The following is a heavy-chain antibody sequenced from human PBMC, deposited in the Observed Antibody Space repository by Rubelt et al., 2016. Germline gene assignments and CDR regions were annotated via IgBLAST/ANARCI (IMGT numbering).Heavy chain of an antibody. CDR3: ARGGYSSRSSGY. V-gene: IGHV4-59*12. Sequence: QVQLQESGPGLVKPSETLSLTCTVSGGSISSYYWSWIRQPPGMGLEWIGELDHSGTTIYNSSLKSRVSISVDPSKSHFSLRLSSVTAADTAVYYCARGGYSSRSSGYWGQGTLVTVSS. D-gene: IGHD6-19*01. CDR2: LDHSGTT. J-gene: IGHJ4*02. CDR1: GGSISSYY.